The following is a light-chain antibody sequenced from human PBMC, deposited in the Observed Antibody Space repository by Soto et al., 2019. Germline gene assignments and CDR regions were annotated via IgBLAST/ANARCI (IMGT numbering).Light chain of an antibody. CDR1: QSVSSSY. CDR3: QQYASSVT. V-gene: IGKV3-20*01. J-gene: IGKJ4*01. CDR2: DAS. Sequence: EIVLTQSPGTLSLSPGERATLSCRASQSVSSSYLAWYQQKPGQAPRVLIYDASSRATGIPDRFSGSGSGTEFTLTISRLEPEDLAVYYCQQYASSVTFGGGTRWISN.